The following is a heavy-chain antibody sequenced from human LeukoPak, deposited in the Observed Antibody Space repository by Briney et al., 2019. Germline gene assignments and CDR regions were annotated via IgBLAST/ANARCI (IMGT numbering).Heavy chain of an antibody. D-gene: IGHD3-22*01. CDR1: GFTFSSYG. CDR2: IWYDGSNK. V-gene: IGHV3-33*01. J-gene: IGHJ4*02. Sequence: GRSLRLSCAASGFTFSSYGMHWVRQAPGKGLEWVAVIWYDGSNKYYADSVKGRFTISRDNPKNTLYLQMNGLRAEDTAVYYCARAGYDSSGYYPYYFDYWGQGTLVTVSS. CDR3: ARAGYDSSGYYPYYFDY.